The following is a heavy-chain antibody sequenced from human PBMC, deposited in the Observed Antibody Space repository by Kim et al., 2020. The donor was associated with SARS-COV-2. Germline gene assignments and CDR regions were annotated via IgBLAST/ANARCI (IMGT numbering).Heavy chain of an antibody. CDR3: ASMGWLFWGSRVNWYFDL. V-gene: IGHV4-39*01. D-gene: IGHD3-16*01. CDR1: GGSISSSSYY. CDR2: IYYSGST. J-gene: IGHJ2*01. Sequence: SETLSLTCTVSGGSISSSSYYWGWIRQPPGKGLEWIGSIYYSGSTYYNPSLKSRVTISVDTSKNQFSLKLSSVTAADTAVYYCASMGWLFWGSRVNWYFDLWGRGTLVTVSS.